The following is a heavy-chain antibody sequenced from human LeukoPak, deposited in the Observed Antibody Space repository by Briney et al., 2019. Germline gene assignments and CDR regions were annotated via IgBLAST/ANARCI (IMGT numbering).Heavy chain of an antibody. Sequence: GGSLRLSCAASGFTFSSYSMNWVRQAPGKGLEWVAFIRYDGSNKYYADSVKDRFTISRDNSKNTLYLQMNSLRAEDTAVYYCAKNPSYDSSGYYPDHWGQGTLVTVSS. V-gene: IGHV3-30*02. CDR2: IRYDGSNK. J-gene: IGHJ4*02. D-gene: IGHD3-22*01. CDR3: AKNPSYDSSGYYPDH. CDR1: GFTFSSYS.